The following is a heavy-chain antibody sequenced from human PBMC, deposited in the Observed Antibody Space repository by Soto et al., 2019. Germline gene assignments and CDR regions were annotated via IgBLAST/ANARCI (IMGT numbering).Heavy chain of an antibody. CDR1: EDAWRGVS. Sequence: PGRSRSVSRSAAEDAWRGVSMRWDGRAHGKGLEWVSAISGSGGSTYYADSVNGRFTSSRDNSKNTLYLQMNSLRAEYTAVYYCASSCRSFTYFQ. V-gene: IGHV3-23*01. CDR3: ASSCRSFTYFQ. CDR2: ISGSGGST. J-gene: IGHJ1*01. D-gene: IGHD2-15*01.